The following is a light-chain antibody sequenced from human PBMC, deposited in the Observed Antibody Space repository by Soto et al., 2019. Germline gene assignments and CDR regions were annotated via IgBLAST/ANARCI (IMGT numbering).Light chain of an antibody. CDR1: QSVSSN. J-gene: IGKJ5*01. CDR3: QQYGSSPIT. Sequence: EIVMTQSPATLSVAQWEIATLSCRASQSVSSNLAWYQQKPGQAPRLLIYGASTRATGIPARFSGSGSGTDFTLTISRLEPEDFAVYYCQQYGSSPITFGQGTRLEIK. CDR2: GAS. V-gene: IGKV3-15*01.